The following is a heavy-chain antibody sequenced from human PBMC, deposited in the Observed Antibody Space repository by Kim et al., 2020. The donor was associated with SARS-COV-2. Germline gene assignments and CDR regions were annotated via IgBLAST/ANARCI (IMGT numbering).Heavy chain of an antibody. V-gene: IGHV4-39*01. CDR3: GGSGSYYYGMDV. CDR2: IYYSGST. J-gene: IGHJ6*02. D-gene: IGHD3-10*01. CDR1: GGSISSSSYY. Sequence: SETLSLTCTVSGGSISSSSYYWGWIRQPPGKGLEWIGSIYYSGSTYYNPSLKSRVTISVDTSKNQFSLKLSSVTAADTAVYYCGGSGSYYYGMDVWGQGTTVTVSS.